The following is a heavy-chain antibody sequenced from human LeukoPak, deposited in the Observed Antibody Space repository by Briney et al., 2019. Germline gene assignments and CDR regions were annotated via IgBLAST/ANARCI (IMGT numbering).Heavy chain of an antibody. D-gene: IGHD2-2*01. J-gene: IGHJ5*02. Sequence: GASVKVSCKASGGTFSSYAISWVRLAPGQGLEWMGWISAYNGNTNYAQKLQGRVTMTTDTSTSTAYMELRSLRSDDTAVHYCARVVPAAKGRFDPWGQGTLVTVSS. CDR1: GGTFSSYA. V-gene: IGHV1-18*01. CDR2: ISAYNGNT. CDR3: ARVVPAAKGRFDP.